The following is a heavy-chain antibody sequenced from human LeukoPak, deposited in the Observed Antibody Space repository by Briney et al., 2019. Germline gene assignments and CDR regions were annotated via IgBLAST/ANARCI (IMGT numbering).Heavy chain of an antibody. J-gene: IGHJ4*02. D-gene: IGHD3-22*01. CDR2: INTDGSST. CDR3: SRYSYYYDTYRFDH. V-gene: IGHV3-74*01. CDR1: GLPFSPYW. Sequence: PGGPLKLSCAPSGLPFSPYWMPWVRQAPGKGLVWVSRINTDGSSTSYADSVKGRFTISRDNAKNTLYLQMNSLRAEDTAVYYCSRYSYYYDTYRFDHWGQGTLVTVSS.